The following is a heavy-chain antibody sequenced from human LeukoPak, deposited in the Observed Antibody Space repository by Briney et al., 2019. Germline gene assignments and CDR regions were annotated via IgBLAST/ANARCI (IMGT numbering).Heavy chain of an antibody. CDR3: AKPVGSSGWYGDFDC. V-gene: IGHV3-23*01. D-gene: IGHD6-19*01. Sequence: GGSLRLSRAASGFTFSNYAMNWVRQAPGKGLEWVSAIRGSGGSTYYADSVKGRFTISRDNSKNTLYLQTNSLRAEDTAIYYCAKPVGSSGWYGDFDCWGQGTLVTVSS. CDR1: GFTFSNYA. CDR2: IRGSGGST. J-gene: IGHJ4*02.